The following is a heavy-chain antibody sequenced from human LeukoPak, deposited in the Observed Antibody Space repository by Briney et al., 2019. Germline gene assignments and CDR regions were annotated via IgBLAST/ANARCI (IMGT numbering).Heavy chain of an antibody. CDR1: GYTFTGYY. J-gene: IGHJ5*02. D-gene: IGHD3-9*01. Sequence: GASVKVSCKASGYTFTGYYMHWVRQAPGQGLEWMGWINPNSGGTNYAQKFQGRVTMTRDTSISTAYMELSRLRSDDTAVYYCASFGGDRYFDWLLSASGGFDPWGQGTLVTVSS. V-gene: IGHV1-2*02. CDR3: ASFGGDRYFDWLLSASGGFDP. CDR2: INPNSGGT.